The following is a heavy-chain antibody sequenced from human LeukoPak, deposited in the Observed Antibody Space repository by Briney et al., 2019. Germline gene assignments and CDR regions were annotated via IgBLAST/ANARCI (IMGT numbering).Heavy chain of an antibody. D-gene: IGHD3-16*02. CDR1: GGTFSSYA. CDR3: AIPSGYRSETLDY. Sequence: ASVKVSCKASGGTFSSYAISWVRQAPGQGLEWMGGIIPIFGTANNAQKLQGRVTITTDESTSTAYMELSSLRSEDTAVYYCAIPSGYRSETLDYWGQGTLVTVSS. V-gene: IGHV1-69*05. J-gene: IGHJ4*02. CDR2: IIPIFGTA.